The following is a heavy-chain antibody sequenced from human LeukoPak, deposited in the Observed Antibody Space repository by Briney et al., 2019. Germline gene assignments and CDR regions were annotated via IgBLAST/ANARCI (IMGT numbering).Heavy chain of an antibody. CDR1: GFALRSYT. V-gene: IGHV3-21*01. J-gene: IGHJ4*02. CDR3: ARGSMDIVVVPAAMEARIDY. CDR2: ISSTSAYI. D-gene: IGHD2-2*03. Sequence: PGGSLRLSCAASGFALRSYTVTWVRQAPGKGLEWVSSISSTSAYIYYADSVKGRFTISRDNAKNSLYLQMNSLRAEDTAVYYCARGSMDIVVVPAAMEARIDYWGQGTLVTVSS.